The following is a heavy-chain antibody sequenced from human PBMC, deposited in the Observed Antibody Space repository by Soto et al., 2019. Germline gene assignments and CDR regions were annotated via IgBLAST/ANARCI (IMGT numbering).Heavy chain of an antibody. CDR1: GYTFTGYY. J-gene: IGHJ5*02. CDR2: INPNSGGT. V-gene: IGHV1-2*02. Sequence: GASVKVSCKASGYTFTGYYMHWVRQAPGQGLEWMGWINPNSGGTNYAQKFQGRVTMTRDTSISTAYMELSRLRSDDTAVYYCARVPDIVVVVAASSWFHPWGQGTPVTVSS. CDR3: ARVPDIVVVVAASSWFHP. D-gene: IGHD2-15*01.